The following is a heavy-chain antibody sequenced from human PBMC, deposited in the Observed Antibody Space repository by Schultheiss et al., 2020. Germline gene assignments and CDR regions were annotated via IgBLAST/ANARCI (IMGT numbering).Heavy chain of an antibody. Sequence: SETLSLTCTVSGGSISSYYWSWIRQPPGKGLEWIGSIYYSGSTYYNPSLKSRVTISVDTSKNQFSLKLSSVTAADTAVYYCARDRAGIVDTWGQGTLVTVSS. V-gene: IGHV4-59*05. D-gene: IGHD6-13*01. CDR2: IYYSGST. CDR1: GGSISSYY. CDR3: ARDRAGIVDT. J-gene: IGHJ5*02.